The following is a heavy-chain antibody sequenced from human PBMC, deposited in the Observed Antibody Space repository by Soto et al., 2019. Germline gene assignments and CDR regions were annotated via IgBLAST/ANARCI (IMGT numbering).Heavy chain of an antibody. CDR1: GFTFSSYA. D-gene: IGHD5-12*01. J-gene: IGHJ6*03. CDR2: ISGSGGST. Sequence: GGSLRLSCAASGFTFSSYAMSWVRQAPGKGLEWVSAISGSGGSTYYADSVKGRFTISRDNSKNTLYLQMNSLRAEDTAVYYCAKDRGEYYYYYYMDVWGKGTTVTVSS. V-gene: IGHV3-23*01. CDR3: AKDRGEYYYYYYMDV.